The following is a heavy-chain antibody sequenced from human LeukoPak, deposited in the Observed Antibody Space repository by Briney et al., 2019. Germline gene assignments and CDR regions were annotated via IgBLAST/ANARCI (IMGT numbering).Heavy chain of an antibody. CDR3: AKDRTATGWFIHDAFDV. Sequence: SETLSLTCTVSGGSISSGDYYWSWIRQPPGKGLEWIGYIYYTSNTDYNPSFKSRVTISADMSKNQFSLKLNSVTAADTAVYYCAKDRTATGWFIHDAFDVWGRGTMVTVSP. CDR2: IYYTSNT. CDR1: GGSISSGDYY. D-gene: IGHD6-19*01. J-gene: IGHJ3*01. V-gene: IGHV4-30-4*02.